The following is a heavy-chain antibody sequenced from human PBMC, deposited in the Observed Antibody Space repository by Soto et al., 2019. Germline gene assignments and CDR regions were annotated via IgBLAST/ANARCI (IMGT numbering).Heavy chain of an antibody. CDR3: ASNHYDILTGYYDWYFDL. CDR2: IYYSGST. D-gene: IGHD3-9*01. J-gene: IGHJ2*01. CDR1: GGSISSFY. V-gene: IGHV4-59*01. Sequence: SQTLSLTCTVSGGSISSFYWSWIRQPPGKGLEWIGYIYYSGSTNYNPSLKSRVTISVDTSKNQFSLKLSSVTAADTAVYYCASNHYDILTGYYDWYFDLWGRGTLVTVSS.